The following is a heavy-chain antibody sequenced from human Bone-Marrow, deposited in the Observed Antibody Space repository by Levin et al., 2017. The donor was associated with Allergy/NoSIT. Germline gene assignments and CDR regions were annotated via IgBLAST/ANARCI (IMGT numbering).Heavy chain of an antibody. CDR3: VRQLWGRTRRNAVTTFGLGF. CDR1: GYSFPNYW. D-gene: IGHD3-10*02. J-gene: IGHJ4*02. Sequence: GESLKISCEGSGYSFPNYWIGWVRQMPGKGLEWMGIIFPGDSDTRYSPSFQSQVTISADKSINTAYLQWNSLRASDTAIYYCVRQLWGRTRRNAVTTFGLGFWGQGTLVTVSS. CDR2: IFPGDSDT. V-gene: IGHV5-51*01.